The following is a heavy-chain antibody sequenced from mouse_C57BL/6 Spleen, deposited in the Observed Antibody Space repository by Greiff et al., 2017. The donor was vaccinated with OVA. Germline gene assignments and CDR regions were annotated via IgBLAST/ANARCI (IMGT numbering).Heavy chain of an antibody. CDR3: ARDYYGTLDY. J-gene: IGHJ2*01. D-gene: IGHD1-1*01. CDR1: GFTFSDYG. V-gene: IGHV5-17*01. Sequence: EVMLVESGGGLVKPGGSLKLSCAASGFTFSDYGMHWVRQAPEKGLEWVAYISSGSSTLYYADTVKGRFTISRDNAKNILFLQMTSLRSEDTAMYYCARDYYGTLDYWGQGTTLTVSS. CDR2: ISSGSSTL.